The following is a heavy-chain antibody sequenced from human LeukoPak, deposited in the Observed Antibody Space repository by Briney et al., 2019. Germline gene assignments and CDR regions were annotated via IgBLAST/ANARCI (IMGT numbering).Heavy chain of an antibody. Sequence: GESLKISCAASGFTFSSYAMSWVRQAPGKGLEWVSAISGSGGSTYYADSVKGRFTISRDNSKNTLYLQMNSLRAEDTAVYYCAKESSGWYVVWGQGTLVTVSS. J-gene: IGHJ4*02. D-gene: IGHD6-19*01. V-gene: IGHV3-23*01. CDR1: GFTFSSYA. CDR3: AKESSGWYVV. CDR2: ISGSGGST.